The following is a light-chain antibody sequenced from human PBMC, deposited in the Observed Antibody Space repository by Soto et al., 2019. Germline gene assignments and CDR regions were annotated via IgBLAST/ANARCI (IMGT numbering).Light chain of an antibody. CDR1: HTVSSY. CDR3: QQYGTSPIT. Sequence: ENVLTQSPGTLSLSPGERATLSCTASHTVSSYLTSYQQRPGQAPRLLISGESRRATGIPDRFSRSGSGTDFTLTIDRLEPEDFALYYCQQYGTSPITFGQGTRLEIK. V-gene: IGKV3-20*01. CDR2: GES. J-gene: IGKJ5*01.